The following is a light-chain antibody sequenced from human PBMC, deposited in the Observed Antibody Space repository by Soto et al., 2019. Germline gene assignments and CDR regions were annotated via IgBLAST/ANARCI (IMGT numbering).Light chain of an antibody. Sequence: DIVMTQSPLSLPVTPGEPASISCRSSQSLLHSNRYNYLDWYLQKPGKVPKLLIYQASSLESGVPSRFSGSGSGTEFALTISSLQTEDFATYYCQLYSVYSSWTFGQGTKVDI. CDR1: QSLLHSNRYNY. J-gene: IGKJ1*01. CDR2: QAS. V-gene: IGKV2-28*01. CDR3: QLYSVYSSWT.